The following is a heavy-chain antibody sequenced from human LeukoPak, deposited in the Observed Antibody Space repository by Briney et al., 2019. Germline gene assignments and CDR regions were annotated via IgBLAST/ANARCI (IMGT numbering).Heavy chain of an antibody. CDR2: ISYDGSNK. J-gene: IGHJ4*02. Sequence: GRSLRLSCAASGFTFSSYGMHWVRQAPGKGLEWVAVISYDGSNKYYADSVKGRFTISRDNSKNTLCLQMNSLRAEDTAVYYCATIAAAGTEVYWGQGTLVTVSS. V-gene: IGHV3-30*03. CDR1: GFTFSSYG. D-gene: IGHD6-13*01. CDR3: ATIAAAGTEVY.